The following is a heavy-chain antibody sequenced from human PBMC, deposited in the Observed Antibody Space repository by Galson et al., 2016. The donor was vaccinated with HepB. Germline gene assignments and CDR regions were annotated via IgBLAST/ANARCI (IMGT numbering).Heavy chain of an antibody. CDR3: ATDIVIVPPVAWMRRGYCFDY. V-gene: IGHV3-23*01. CDR1: GSTFSSHA. D-gene: IGHD2-2*01. CDR2: VSDSGGST. Sequence: SLRLSCAASGSTFSSHAMTWVRQAPGKGLEWVSSVSDSGGSTHYADSVKGRFTISRDNSKDTLYLQMNSLRAEDTAVYYCATDIVIVPPVAWMRRGYCFDYWGQGTLVTVSS. J-gene: IGHJ4*02.